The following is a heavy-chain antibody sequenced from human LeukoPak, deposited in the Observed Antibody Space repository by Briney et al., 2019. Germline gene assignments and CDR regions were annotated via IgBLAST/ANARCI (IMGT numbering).Heavy chain of an antibody. CDR1: GYTLTELS. CDR2: FDPEDGET. Sequence: ASVKVSCKVSGYTLTELSMHWVRQAPGKGLEWMGGFDPEDGETTYAQKFQGRVTMTEDTSTDTAYMELSSLRSEDTAVYYCATLIQLWLRRYFDYWGQGTLVTVSS. J-gene: IGHJ4*02. CDR3: ATLIQLWLRRYFDY. D-gene: IGHD5-18*01. V-gene: IGHV1-24*01.